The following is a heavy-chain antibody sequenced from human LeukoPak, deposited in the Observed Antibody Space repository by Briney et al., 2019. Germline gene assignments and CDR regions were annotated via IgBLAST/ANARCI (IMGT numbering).Heavy chain of an antibody. Sequence: ASVKVSRKASGYTFTGCYIHWVRQAPAPGIEWMGWINPNSGGTNYAQKFQGRVTMTRDTSISTAYMELSRLRSDDTAVYYCARERRMVRGVIDYWGQGTLVTVSS. V-gene: IGHV1-2*02. CDR1: GYTFTGCY. CDR2: INPNSGGT. CDR3: ARERRMVRGVIDY. D-gene: IGHD3-10*01. J-gene: IGHJ4*02.